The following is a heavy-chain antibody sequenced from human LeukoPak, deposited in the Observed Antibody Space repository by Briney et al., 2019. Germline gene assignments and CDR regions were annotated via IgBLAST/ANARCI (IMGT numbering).Heavy chain of an antibody. Sequence: SETLSLTCTVSGGSISSYYWSWIRQPAGKGLEWIGHIYTSGSTNYNPSLKSRVTMSVDTSKNQFSLKLSSVTAADTAVYYCASVETGSGSYYTPFLSFDYWGQGTLVTVSS. J-gene: IGHJ4*02. CDR2: IYTSGST. CDR1: GGSISSYY. V-gene: IGHV4-4*07. D-gene: IGHD3-10*01. CDR3: ASVETGSGSYYTPFLSFDY.